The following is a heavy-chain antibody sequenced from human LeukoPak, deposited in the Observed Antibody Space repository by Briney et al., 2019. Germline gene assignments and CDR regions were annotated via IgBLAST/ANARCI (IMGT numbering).Heavy chain of an antibody. Sequence: GGSLRLSCAASGFIFDDHGMHWVRQAPGKGLEWVSGISWSSGIIGYADSVKGRFTISRGNAKNSLYLQMESLRAEDTAVYYCAKDTGSPADAITMEDNAFDIWGQGTMVTVSS. V-gene: IGHV3-9*01. D-gene: IGHD3-3*01. CDR1: GFIFDDHG. CDR3: AKDTGSPADAITMEDNAFDI. J-gene: IGHJ3*02. CDR2: ISWSSGII.